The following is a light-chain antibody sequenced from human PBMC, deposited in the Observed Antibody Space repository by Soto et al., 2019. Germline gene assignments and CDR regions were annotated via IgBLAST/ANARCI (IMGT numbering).Light chain of an antibody. CDR3: QQYHDWPLT. V-gene: IGKV3D-15*01. CDR1: QSVSSN. CDR2: DVS. J-gene: IGKJ4*01. Sequence: EIVMTQSPATLSVSPGERATLSCRASQSVSSNLAWYQQRPAQAPRLLIYDVSNRATGVPTRFSGSGSGTGFPLTISSLQSEDFAVYYCQQYHDWPLTFGGGTRVEIK.